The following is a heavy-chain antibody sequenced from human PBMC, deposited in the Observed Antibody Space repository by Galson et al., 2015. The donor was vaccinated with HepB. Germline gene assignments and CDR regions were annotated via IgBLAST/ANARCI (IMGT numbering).Heavy chain of an antibody. CDR2: ITYDGSNK. V-gene: IGHV3-30-3*01. J-gene: IGHJ4*02. CDR1: GFTFSSYA. Sequence: SLRLSCAASGFTFSSYAMHWVRQAPGKGLEWVAVITYDGSNKYYADSVKGRFTISRDNSKNTLYLQMNSLRAEDTAVYYCAREGFVYWGQGTLVTVSS. CDR3: AREGFVY.